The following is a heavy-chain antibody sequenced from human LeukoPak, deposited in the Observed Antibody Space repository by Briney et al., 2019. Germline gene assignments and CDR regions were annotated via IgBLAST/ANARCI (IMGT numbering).Heavy chain of an antibody. CDR2: IYYSGST. D-gene: IGHD1-26*01. CDR1: GGSVSSSSYY. V-gene: IGHV4-39*07. J-gene: IGHJ4*02. CDR3: ARGDSGSYSRDFDY. Sequence: SETLSLTCTVSGGSVSSSSYYWGWIRQPPGKGLEWIGTIYYSGSTYYNPSLKSRVTISVDMSKNQFSLKLSSVTAADTAVYYCARGDSGSYSRDFDYWGQGTLVTVSS.